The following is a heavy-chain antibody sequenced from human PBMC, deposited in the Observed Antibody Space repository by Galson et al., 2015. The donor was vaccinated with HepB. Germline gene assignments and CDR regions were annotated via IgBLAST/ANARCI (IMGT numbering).Heavy chain of an antibody. CDR2: TYYRSKWYH. D-gene: IGHD3-22*01. Sequence: CAISGDSVSTHSAAWFWIRQSPSRGLEWLGRTYYRSKWYHDYAESVKSRIIINPDTSKNQFSLLLNSVTPDDTAVYYCARVPGVEVNRGYFDFWGQGTLVTVSS. CDR1: GDSVSTHSAA. J-gene: IGHJ4*02. V-gene: IGHV6-1*01. CDR3: ARVPGVEVNRGYFDF.